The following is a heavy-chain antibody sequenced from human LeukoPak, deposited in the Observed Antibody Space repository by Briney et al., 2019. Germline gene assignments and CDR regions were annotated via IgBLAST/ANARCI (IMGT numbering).Heavy chain of an antibody. D-gene: IGHD3-10*01. Sequence: PSETLSLTCTVSGGSISNYYWSWIRQPPGKGLEWIGYIYYSGSTNYNPSLKSRVTISVDTSKNQFSLKLSSVTAADTAVYYCAREGFGGYWGQGTLVTVSS. J-gene: IGHJ4*02. CDR3: AREGFGGY. CDR2: IYYSGST. V-gene: IGHV4-59*12. CDR1: GGSISNYY.